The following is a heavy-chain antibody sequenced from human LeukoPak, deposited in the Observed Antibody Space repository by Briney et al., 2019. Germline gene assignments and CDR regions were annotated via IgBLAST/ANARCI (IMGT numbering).Heavy chain of an antibody. CDR1: GFTFSSYA. D-gene: IGHD6-19*01. CDR3: AKAFSIAVAGTAYYFDY. Sequence: TGGSLRLSCAASGFTFSSYAMSWVRQAPGKGLEWVSAISGSGGSTYYADSVKGRFTISRDNSKNTLYPQMNSLRAEDTAVYYCAKAFSIAVAGTAYYFDYWGQGTLVTVSS. CDR2: ISGSGGST. J-gene: IGHJ4*02. V-gene: IGHV3-23*01.